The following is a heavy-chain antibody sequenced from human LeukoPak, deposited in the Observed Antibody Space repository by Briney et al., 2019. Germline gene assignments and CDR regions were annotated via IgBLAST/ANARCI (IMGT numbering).Heavy chain of an antibody. J-gene: IGHJ4*02. Sequence: PSETLSLTCTVSGGSIRSDYWNWIRQPPGEGLEWIGYIHYSGGSNYNPSLQSRVTISMDSSKNQFSLTLRSVTAADTAVYYCARDHGGFEGACEYWGQGTLVAVSS. CDR3: ARDHGGFEGACEY. CDR1: GGSIRSDY. CDR2: IHYSGGS. D-gene: IGHD4-23*01. V-gene: IGHV4-59*08.